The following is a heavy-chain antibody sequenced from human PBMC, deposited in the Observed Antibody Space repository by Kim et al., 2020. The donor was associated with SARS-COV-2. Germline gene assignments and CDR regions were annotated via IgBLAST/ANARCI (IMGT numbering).Heavy chain of an antibody. Sequence: YDGSSKYYADSLKGRFTISRDNSKNTLYLQMNSLRAEDTAVYYCTRGEQAFWGQGTLVTVSS. CDR2: YDGSSK. CDR3: TRGEQAF. J-gene: IGHJ4*02. D-gene: IGHD3-16*01. V-gene: IGHV3-33*01.